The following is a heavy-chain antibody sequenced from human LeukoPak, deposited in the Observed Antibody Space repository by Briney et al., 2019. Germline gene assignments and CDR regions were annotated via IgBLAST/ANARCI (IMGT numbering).Heavy chain of an antibody. D-gene: IGHD2-2*01. J-gene: IGHJ4*02. CDR3: ATIPLSTSCH. CDR2: IRYDGSNK. Sequence: GGSLRLSCAASGFTFSSYGMHWVRQAPGKGLEWVAFIRYDGSNKYYADSVKGRFTISRDNSKNTLYLQMNSLRAEDTAVYYCATIPLSTSCHWGQGTLVTVSS. V-gene: IGHV3-30*02. CDR1: GFTFSSYG.